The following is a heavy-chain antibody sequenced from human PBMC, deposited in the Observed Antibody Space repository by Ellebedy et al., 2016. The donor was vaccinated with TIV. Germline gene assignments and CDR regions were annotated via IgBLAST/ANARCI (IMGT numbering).Heavy chain of an antibody. CDR3: ARGKGTQLWLNYMDV. CDR2: INPNSGGT. D-gene: IGHD5-18*01. CDR1: GYTFTGYY. J-gene: IGHJ6*03. Sequence: ASVKVSCXASGYTFTGYYMHWVRQAPGQGLEWMGWINPNSGGTNYAQKFQGRVTMTRDTSISTAYMELSRLRSDDTAVYYCARGKGTQLWLNYMDVWGKGTTATVSS. V-gene: IGHV1-2*02.